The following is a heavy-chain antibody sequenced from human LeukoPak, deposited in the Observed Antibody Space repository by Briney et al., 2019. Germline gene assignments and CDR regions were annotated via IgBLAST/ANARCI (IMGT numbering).Heavy chain of an antibody. CDR2: IYYSGST. CDR1: GGSFSGYY. Sequence: SETLSLTCAVYGGSFSGYYWSWIRQPPGKGLEWIGYIYYSGSTNYNPSLKSRVTISVDTSKNQFSLKLSSVTAADTAVYYCARWGEYGSGSYYNQVPNWFDPWGQGTLVTVSS. J-gene: IGHJ5*02. CDR3: ARWGEYGSGSYYNQVPNWFDP. D-gene: IGHD3-10*01. V-gene: IGHV4-59*01.